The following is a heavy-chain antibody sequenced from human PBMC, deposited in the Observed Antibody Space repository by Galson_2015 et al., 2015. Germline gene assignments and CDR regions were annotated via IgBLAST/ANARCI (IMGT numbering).Heavy chain of an antibody. J-gene: IGHJ4*02. D-gene: IGHD6-13*01. CDR3: AKTGRSWYGDY. Sequence: SLRLSCAASGFTFSSYAMSWVRQAPEKGLEWVSAFSGSGGSTYYADSVKGRFTISRDNSKNTLYLQMNSLRAEDTAVYYCAKTGRSWYGDYWGQGTLVTVSS. CDR1: GFTFSSYA. V-gene: IGHV3-23*01. CDR2: FSGSGGST.